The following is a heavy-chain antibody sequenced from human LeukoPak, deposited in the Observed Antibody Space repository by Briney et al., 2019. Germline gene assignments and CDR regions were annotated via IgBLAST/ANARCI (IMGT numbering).Heavy chain of an antibody. CDR2: ISSSSSTI. CDR3: ARVSILIVPYYAFDI. D-gene: IGHD2/OR15-2a*01. J-gene: IGHJ3*02. Sequence: GGSLRLSCAGSGFTFSSFGMHWIRQAPGKGLEWVSYISSSSSTIYYADSVKGRFTISRDNAKNSLYLQMNSLRAEDTAVYYCARVSILIVPYYAFDIWGQGTMVTVSS. V-gene: IGHV3-48*01. CDR1: GFTFSSFG.